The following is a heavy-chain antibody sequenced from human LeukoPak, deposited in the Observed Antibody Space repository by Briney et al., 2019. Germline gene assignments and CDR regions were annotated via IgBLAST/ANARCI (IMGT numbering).Heavy chain of an antibody. Sequence: PGGSLRLSCAASGFTFSGSAMHWVRQASGKGLEWVGRIRSKANSYATAYAASVKGRFTISRDDSKNTAYLQMNSLKTEDTAVYYCTTTPYCTNGVCVDYWGQGTLVTVAS. CDR1: GFTFSGSA. CDR2: IRSKANSYAT. CDR3: TTTPYCTNGVCVDY. V-gene: IGHV3-73*01. J-gene: IGHJ4*02. D-gene: IGHD2-8*01.